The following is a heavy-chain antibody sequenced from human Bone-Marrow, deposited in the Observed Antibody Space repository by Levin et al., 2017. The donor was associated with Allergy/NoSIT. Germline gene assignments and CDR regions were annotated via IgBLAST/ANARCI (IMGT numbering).Heavy chain of an antibody. J-gene: IGHJ4*02. V-gene: IGHV1-3*01. CDR2: INAGNGGT. CDR1: GYTFTSYA. Sequence: ASVKVSCKASGYTFTSYAIQWVRQATGQRLEWMGWINAGNGGTKYSQRFQGRVTITRDTSANTTYMELTSLTSEDTAVYYCARDIVYSSSGFDYWGQGTLVTVSS. CDR3: ARDIVYSSSGFDY. D-gene: IGHD3-22*01.